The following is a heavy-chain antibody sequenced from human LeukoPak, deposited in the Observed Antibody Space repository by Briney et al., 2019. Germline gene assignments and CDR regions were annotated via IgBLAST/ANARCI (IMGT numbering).Heavy chain of an antibody. CDR3: ARPYYYDSRIDP. D-gene: IGHD3-22*01. CDR1: GGSITSGDYY. J-gene: IGHJ5*02. V-gene: IGHV4-30-4*01. Sequence: SETLSLTCTVSGGSITSGDYYWSWIRQPPGKGLEWIAYMYYSGSTYYNPSPKGRVTMSADTSKNQFSLKLSSVTAADTAVYYCARPYYYDSRIDPWGQGTLVTVSS. CDR2: MYYSGST.